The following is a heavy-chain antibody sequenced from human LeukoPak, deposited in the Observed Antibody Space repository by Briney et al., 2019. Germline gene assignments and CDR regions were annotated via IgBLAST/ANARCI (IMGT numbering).Heavy chain of an antibody. CDR3: ARAWVAVAGDWAYGMGV. J-gene: IGHJ6*02. D-gene: IGHD6-19*01. V-gene: IGHV1-2*02. Sequence: ASVKVSCKASGYTFTGYYMHWVRQAPGQGLEWMGWINPNSGGTNYAQKFQGRVTMTRDTSISTAYMELSRLRSDDTAVYYCARAWVAVAGDWAYGMGVWGQGTTVTVSS. CDR2: INPNSGGT. CDR1: GYTFTGYY.